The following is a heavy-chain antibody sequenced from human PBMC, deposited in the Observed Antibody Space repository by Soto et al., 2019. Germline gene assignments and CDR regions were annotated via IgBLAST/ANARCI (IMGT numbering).Heavy chain of an antibody. CDR2: IIPIFGTA. CDR3: ARDKRGDGYNHSGS. V-gene: IGHV1-69*13. Sequence: GASVKVSCKASGGTFSSYAISWVRQAPGQGLEWMGGIIPIFGTANYAQKFQGRVTITADESTSTAYMELSSLRSEDTAVYYCARDKRGDGYNHSGSWGQGTLVTVYS. CDR1: GGTFSSYA. J-gene: IGHJ4*02. D-gene: IGHD5-12*01.